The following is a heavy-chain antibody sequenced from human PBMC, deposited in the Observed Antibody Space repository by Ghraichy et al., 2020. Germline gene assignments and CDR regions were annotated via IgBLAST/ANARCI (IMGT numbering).Heavy chain of an antibody. J-gene: IGHJ4*02. CDR1: GGSISSGGYY. D-gene: IGHD5-12*01. CDR3: ARDHGGYGSSIDF. CDR2: IYYSGGT. V-gene: IGHV4-31*03. Sequence: SETPSLTCTVSGGSISSGGYYWSWIRQHPGKGLEWIGYIYYSGGTSYNPSLKSRVTISVDTSKNQFSLKLTSVTAADTAVYFCARDHGGYGSSIDFWGQGTLVTVSS.